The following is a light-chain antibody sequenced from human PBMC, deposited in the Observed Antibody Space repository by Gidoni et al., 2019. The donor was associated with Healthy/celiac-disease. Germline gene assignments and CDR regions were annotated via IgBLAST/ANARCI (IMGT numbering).Light chain of an antibody. Sequence: QSALTQPRSVSGSPGQSGTISCTGTSSDVGGYDYVSWYQQHPGKAPKLMIYDVSKRPSGVPDRFPGSKSGNTASLTISGLQAEDEADYYCCSYAGSYTSDVVFGGGTKLTVL. CDR2: DVS. V-gene: IGLV2-11*01. CDR3: CSYAGSYTSDVV. J-gene: IGLJ2*01. CDR1: SSDVGGYDY.